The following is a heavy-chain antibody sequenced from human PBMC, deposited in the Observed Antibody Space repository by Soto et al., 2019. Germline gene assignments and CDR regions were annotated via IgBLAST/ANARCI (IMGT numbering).Heavy chain of an antibody. CDR3: AREGRRSKIYDSSGYFGY. D-gene: IGHD3-22*01. CDR2: INPSGGST. J-gene: IGHJ4*02. CDR1: GYTFTSYY. V-gene: IGHV1-46*01. Sequence: ASVKVSCKASGYTFTSYYMHWVRQAPGQGLEWMGIINPSGGSTSYAQKFQGRVTMTRDTSTSTVYMELSSLRSEDTAVYYCAREGRRSKIYDSSGYFGYWGQGTLVTVSS.